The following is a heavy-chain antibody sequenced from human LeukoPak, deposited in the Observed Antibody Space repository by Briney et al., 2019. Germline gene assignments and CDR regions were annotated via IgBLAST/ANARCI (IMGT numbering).Heavy chain of an antibody. J-gene: IGHJ4*02. CDR1: GGSFSGYY. D-gene: IGHD3-22*01. Sequence: SETLSLTCAVYGGSFSGYYWSWLRQPPGKGLEWIGEINHSGSTNYNPSLKSRVTISVDTSKNQFSLKLSSVTAADTAVYYCARVYYYDSSGYVPLDYWGQGTLVTVSS. CDR3: ARVYYYDSSGYVPLDY. V-gene: IGHV4-34*01. CDR2: INHSGST.